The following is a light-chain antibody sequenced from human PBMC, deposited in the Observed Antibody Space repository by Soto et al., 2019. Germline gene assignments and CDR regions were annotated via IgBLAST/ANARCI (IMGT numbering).Light chain of an antibody. CDR2: GAS. CDR3: QQYGSSPNT. V-gene: IGKV3-20*01. J-gene: IGKJ1*01. Sequence: EMLLTQSPGTLSLAPGERATLSCRASQSVSSSYLAWYQQKPGQAPRLLIYGASSRATGIPDRFSGSGSGTDFTLTISRLEPEDFAVYYCQQYGSSPNTFGQGTKVDIK. CDR1: QSVSSSY.